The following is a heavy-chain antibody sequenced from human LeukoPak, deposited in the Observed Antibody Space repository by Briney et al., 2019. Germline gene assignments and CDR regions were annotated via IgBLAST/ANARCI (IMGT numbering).Heavy chain of an antibody. CDR2: GDYSGGT. Sequence: SETLSLTCTVSGDSFSSVTDYWAWIRQPPGKGLEWIASGDYSGGTYYNPSLESRVTISVDTSKNQFSLKLSSVTAADTAVYYCARVLLSNYDFWGGYSNWFDPWGQGTLVTVSS. D-gene: IGHD3-3*01. CDR3: ARVLLSNYDFWGGYSNWFDP. J-gene: IGHJ5*02. V-gene: IGHV4-39*07. CDR1: GDSFSSVTDY.